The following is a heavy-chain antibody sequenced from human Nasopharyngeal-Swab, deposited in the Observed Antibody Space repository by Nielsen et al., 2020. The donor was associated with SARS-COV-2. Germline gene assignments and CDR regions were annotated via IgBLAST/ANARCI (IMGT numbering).Heavy chain of an antibody. CDR1: GGSISSGGYY. D-gene: IGHD2-15*01. V-gene: IGHV4-31*03. J-gene: IGHJ3*02. CDR3: ARVLTRNLVVALLLDAFDI. Sequence: SETLSLTCTVSGGSISSGGYYWSWIRQHPGKGLEWIGYIYYSGSTYYNPSLKSRVTISVDTSKNQFSLKLSSVTAADTAVYYCARVLTRNLVVALLLDAFDIWGQGTMVTVSS. CDR2: IYYSGST.